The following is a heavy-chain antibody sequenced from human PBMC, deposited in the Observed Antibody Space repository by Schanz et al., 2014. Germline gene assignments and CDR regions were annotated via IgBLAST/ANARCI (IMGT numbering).Heavy chain of an antibody. Sequence: VQLVESGGDLVQPGGSLRLSCVGSGFTFTNYWMHWVRQSPGKGLEWVSYISSSSTYTNYADSVKGRFTISRDNAKNSLYVQMKSLRAEDTAVYYCARDSDLFGMDVWGQGTTVTVSS. CDR1: GFTFTNYW. J-gene: IGHJ6*02. CDR2: ISSSSTYT. V-gene: IGHV3-11*06. D-gene: IGHD1-26*01. CDR3: ARDSDLFGMDV.